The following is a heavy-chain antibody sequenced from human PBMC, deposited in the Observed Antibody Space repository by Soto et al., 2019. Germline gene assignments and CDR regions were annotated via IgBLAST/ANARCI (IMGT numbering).Heavy chain of an antibody. Sequence: GGSLRLSCAASGFTFSSYAMSWVRQAPGKGLEWLSAISAGGGYTYYADSGKGRFTISRDNSKNTLYLQMNSLRAEDTAVYYCAKDITGNFDYWGQGTLVTVSS. CDR1: GFTFSSYA. V-gene: IGHV3-23*01. CDR2: ISAGGGYT. J-gene: IGHJ4*02. D-gene: IGHD1-20*01. CDR3: AKDITGNFDY.